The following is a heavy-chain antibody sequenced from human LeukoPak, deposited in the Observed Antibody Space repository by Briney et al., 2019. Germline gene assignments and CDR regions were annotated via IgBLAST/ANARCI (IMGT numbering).Heavy chain of an antibody. D-gene: IGHD5-18*01. CDR3: ATVSKQLWLFGGNAFDI. Sequence: EASVKVSCKASGYTFTGYYMHWVRQAPGQGLEWMGWINPNSGGTNYAQKFQGRVTMTRDTSISTAYMELSSLRSEDTAVYYCATVSKQLWLFGGNAFDIWGQGTMVTVSS. J-gene: IGHJ3*02. CDR2: INPNSGGT. V-gene: IGHV1-2*02. CDR1: GYTFTGYY.